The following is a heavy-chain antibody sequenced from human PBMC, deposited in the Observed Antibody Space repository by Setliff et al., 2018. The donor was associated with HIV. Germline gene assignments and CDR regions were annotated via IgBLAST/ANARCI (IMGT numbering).Heavy chain of an antibody. CDR1: GGSISSDCCY. J-gene: IGHJ3*02. CDR2: IYYSGYT. Sequence: SETLSLTCSVSGGSISSDCCYWGWIRQPPGKGLEWIASIYYSGYTYSNPSLKSRVTISVDTSKNQFSLKLNSVTAADTAVYYCARRGTHGAFDIWGQGTMVTVS. D-gene: IGHD3-10*01. V-gene: IGHV4-39*01. CDR3: ARRGTHGAFDI.